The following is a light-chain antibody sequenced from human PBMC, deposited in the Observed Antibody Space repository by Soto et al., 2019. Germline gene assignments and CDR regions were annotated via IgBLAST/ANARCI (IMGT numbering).Light chain of an antibody. CDR1: SSNIGGYT. J-gene: IGLJ1*01. CDR2: NNN. V-gene: IGLV1-44*01. CDR3: AAWDDSLNGYV. Sequence: QSVLTQTPSASGTPGQKVTISCSGGSSNIGGYTVNWYQQVPGTAPRLLIYNNNQRPSGVPDRFSGFKSGTSASLAISGPQPEDGAHYYCAAWDDSLNGYVFGTGTKVTVL.